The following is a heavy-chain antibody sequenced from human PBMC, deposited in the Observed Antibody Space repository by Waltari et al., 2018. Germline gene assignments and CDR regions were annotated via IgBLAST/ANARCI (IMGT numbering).Heavy chain of an antibody. CDR1: GYSISSGYY. Sequence: QVQLQESGPGLVKPSETLSLTCAVSGYSISSGYYWGWIRQPPGKGLEWIGSIYHSGSTYYNPSLKSRVTISVDTSKNQFSLKLSSVTAADTAVYYCARQERAQSFDYWGQGTLVTVSS. J-gene: IGHJ4*02. CDR3: ARQERAQSFDY. D-gene: IGHD4-4*01. V-gene: IGHV4-38-2*01. CDR2: IYHSGST.